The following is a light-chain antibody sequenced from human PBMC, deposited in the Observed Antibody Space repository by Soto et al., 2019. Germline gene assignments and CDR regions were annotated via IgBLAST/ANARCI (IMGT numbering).Light chain of an antibody. Sequence: QSVLTQQPSVSGAPGQRVTISCTGSSSNIGAGYDVHWYQQLPGTAPKLLIYGNSNRPSGVPDRFSGSKSGTSASLAITGLQAEDEADYYCQSYDSSLSGYVFGTGTEVTVL. V-gene: IGLV1-40*01. CDR3: QSYDSSLSGYV. CDR2: GNS. J-gene: IGLJ1*01. CDR1: SSNIGAGYD.